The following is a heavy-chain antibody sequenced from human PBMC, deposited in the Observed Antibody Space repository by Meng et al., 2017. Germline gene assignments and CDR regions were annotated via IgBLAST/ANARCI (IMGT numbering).Heavy chain of an antibody. D-gene: IGHD2-2*01. CDR2: ISSSGSTI. V-gene: IGHV3-11*04. Sequence: GGSLRLSCAASGFTFSDYYMSWIRQAPGKGLEWVSYISSSGSTIYYADFVKGRFTISRDNAKNSLYLQMNSLRAEDTAVYYCAREIVVVPAASYYYGMDVWGQGTMVTVSS. CDR1: GFTFSDYY. CDR3: AREIVVVPAASYYYGMDV. J-gene: IGHJ6*02.